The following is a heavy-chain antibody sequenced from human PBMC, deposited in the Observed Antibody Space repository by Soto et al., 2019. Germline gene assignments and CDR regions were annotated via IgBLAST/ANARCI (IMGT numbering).Heavy chain of an antibody. CDR2: INSDGTIS. D-gene: IGHD2-21*01. Sequence: LYCAAWEVSFDKYWRNGVRQAPGKGPEWLSGINSDGTISSYADSVKGRFTISRDNARNTLSLQMNSLRADDTAVYYCARLSGDHSAFFSYGMDAWGQGTTVTVSS. CDR3: ARLSGDHSAFFSYGMDA. V-gene: IGHV3-74*01. CDR1: EVSFDKYW. J-gene: IGHJ6*02.